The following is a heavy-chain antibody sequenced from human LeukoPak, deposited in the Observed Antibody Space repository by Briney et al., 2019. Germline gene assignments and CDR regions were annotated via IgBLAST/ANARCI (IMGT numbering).Heavy chain of an antibody. D-gene: IGHD5-18*01. J-gene: IGHJ4*02. CDR2: ISSSSTYI. V-gene: IGHV3-21*01. CDR3: ARAAASDTAMVTLDY. CDR1: GFTFSNYN. Sequence: PGGSLRLSCAASGFTFSNYNMKWVRQAPGKGLEWVSSISSSSTYIYYADSLKGRFTISRDNAKNSLYLQMHSLRAGDTAVYYCARAAASDTAMVTLDYWGQGTLVTVSS.